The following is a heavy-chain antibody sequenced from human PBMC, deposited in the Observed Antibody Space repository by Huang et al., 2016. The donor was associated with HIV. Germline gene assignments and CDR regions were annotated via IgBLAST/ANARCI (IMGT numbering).Heavy chain of an antibody. CDR3: ARPKMTATPSDSSWSYFDF. CDR2: VNHRGSA. Sequence: QVRLEQWGPNLLKPSDTLSLKCAVYGGSFSDYFWTWIRQSPVKGLEWIGEVNHRGSATHNPSLRSRVSTSVDSSKNQFYLNLTSVTAADTAVYFCARPKMTATPSDSSWSYFDFWGRGTPVTVSS. CDR1: GGSFSDYF. D-gene: IGHD3-10*01. V-gene: IGHV4-34*01. J-gene: IGHJ4*02.